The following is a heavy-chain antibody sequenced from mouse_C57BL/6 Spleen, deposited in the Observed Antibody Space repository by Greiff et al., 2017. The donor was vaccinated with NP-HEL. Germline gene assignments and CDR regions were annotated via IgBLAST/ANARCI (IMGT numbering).Heavy chain of an antibody. V-gene: IGHV5-4*01. J-gene: IGHJ2*01. CDR3: ARGGYGFDY. Sequence: EVQGVESGGGLVKPGGSLKLSCAASGFTFSSYAMSWVRQTPEKRLEWVATISDGGSYTYYPDNVKGRFTISRDNAKNNLYLQMSHLKSEDTAMYYCARGGYGFDYWGQGTTLTVSS. CDR1: GFTFSSYA. D-gene: IGHD2-10*02. CDR2: ISDGGSYT.